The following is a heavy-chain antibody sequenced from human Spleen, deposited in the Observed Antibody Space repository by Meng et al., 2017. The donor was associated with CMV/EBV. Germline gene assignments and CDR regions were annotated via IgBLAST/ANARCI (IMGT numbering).Heavy chain of an antibody. CDR3: AKAVLAHYYYYGMDV. D-gene: IGHD2-15*01. CDR2: ISGSGGST. CDR1: GFTFSSYA. V-gene: IGHV3-23*01. Sequence: GGSLRLSCAASGFTFSSYAMSWVRQAPGKGLEWVSAISGSGGSTYYADSVRGRFTISRDNSKNTLYLQMNSLRAEDTAIYYCAKAVLAHYYYYGMDVWGQGTTVTVSS. J-gene: IGHJ6*02.